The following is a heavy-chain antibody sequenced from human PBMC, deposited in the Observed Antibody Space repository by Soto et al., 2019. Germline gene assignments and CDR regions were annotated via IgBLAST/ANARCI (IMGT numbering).Heavy chain of an antibody. CDR1: GFTFSSYS. CDR2: ISSSSSTI. Sequence: EVQLVESGGGLVQPGGSLRLSCAASGFTFSSYSMNWVRQAPGKGLEWVSYISSSSSTIYYADSVKGRFTISRDNAKNSVYLQMNSLRDEDTAVYYCARDVNPGAIDVWGQGTTVTVSS. CDR3: ARDVNPGAIDV. V-gene: IGHV3-48*02. D-gene: IGHD7-27*01. J-gene: IGHJ6*02.